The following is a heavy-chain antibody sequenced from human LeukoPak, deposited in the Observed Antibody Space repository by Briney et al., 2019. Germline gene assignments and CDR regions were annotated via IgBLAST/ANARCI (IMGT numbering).Heavy chain of an antibody. D-gene: IGHD3-22*01. CDR3: AKSGHPQDSGGFYNYFAS. J-gene: IGHJ4*02. Sequence: GGSLRLSCAASGFTFSSYALTWVRQAPGKGLEWVSFISAGGDSTKYADSVRGRFTVSRDNSRNTLYLQMNSLRAEDTAVYYCAKSGHPQDSGGFYNYFASWGQGTLVTVSS. V-gene: IGHV3-23*01. CDR2: ISAGGDST. CDR1: GFTFSSYA.